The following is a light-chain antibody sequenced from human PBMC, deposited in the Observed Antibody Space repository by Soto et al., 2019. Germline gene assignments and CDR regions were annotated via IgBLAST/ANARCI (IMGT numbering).Light chain of an antibody. CDR3: QQYNNWPRAT. Sequence: EIILTQSPASLSVSPGERATLSCRASQSVNNNLAWYQQKPGQAPRLLIYGASTRATGIPGRFRGSGSGTEFTLTITSLQSEDFAVYFCQQYNNWPRATFGGGTKVEIK. CDR2: GAS. J-gene: IGKJ4*01. V-gene: IGKV3-15*01. CDR1: QSVNNN.